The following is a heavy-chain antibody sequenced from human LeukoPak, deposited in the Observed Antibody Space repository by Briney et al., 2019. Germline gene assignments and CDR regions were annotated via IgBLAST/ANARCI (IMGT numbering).Heavy chain of an antibody. Sequence: PGGSLRLSCAASGFTFSSYSMNWVRQAPGKGLEWVSSISSSSSYIYYADSVKGRFTISRDNAKNSLYLQMNSLRAEDTAVYYCARDLDTTYYDILTGYAFGGLLFYWGQGTLVTVSS. CDR2: ISSSSSYI. CDR1: GFTFSSYS. V-gene: IGHV3-21*01. CDR3: ARDLDTTYYDILTGYAFGGLLFY. D-gene: IGHD3-9*01. J-gene: IGHJ4*02.